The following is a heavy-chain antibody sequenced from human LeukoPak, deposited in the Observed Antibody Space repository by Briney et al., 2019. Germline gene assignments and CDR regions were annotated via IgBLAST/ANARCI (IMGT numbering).Heavy chain of an antibody. CDR1: GYTFTSYG. V-gene: IGHV1-18*01. CDR3: AGVQVGAYYFDY. J-gene: IGHJ4*02. CDR2: ISAYNGNT. Sequence: ASVKVSCKASGYTFTSYGISWVRQAPGQGLEWMGWISAYNGNTNYAQKLQGRVTMTTDTSTSTAYMELRSLRSDDTAVYYCAGVQVGAYYFDYWGQGTLATVSS. D-gene: IGHD1-26*01.